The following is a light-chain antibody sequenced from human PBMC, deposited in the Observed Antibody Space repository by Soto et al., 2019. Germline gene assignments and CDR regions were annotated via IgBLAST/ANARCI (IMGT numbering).Light chain of an antibody. J-gene: IGKJ3*01. V-gene: IGKV4-1*01. CDR3: QQYHRIPGT. CDR2: WAS. CDR1: QSLLYTSSNKNS. Sequence: DIVMTQSPDSLAVSLGERATINCKSSQSLLYTSSNKNSLAWYQQRPGQPPKLLIYWASTRESGVPDRFTGSGSGTDFTLTISSLQAEDVAVYYCQQYHRIPGTFGPGTKVDI.